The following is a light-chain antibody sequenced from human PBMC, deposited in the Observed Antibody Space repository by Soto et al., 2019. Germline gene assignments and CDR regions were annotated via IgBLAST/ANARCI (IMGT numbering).Light chain of an antibody. J-gene: IGLJ2*01. V-gene: IGLV2-14*01. CDR1: SSDVGGYIY. CDR3: SSYTSISTPNVV. Sequence: QSALTQPASVSGSPGQSITISCTGTSSDVGGYIYVSWYQQHPGKAPKLMIYDVSNRPSGVSNRFSGYKSGNTASLTISGLQAEDEADYYCSSYTSISTPNVVFGGGTKLTVL. CDR2: DVS.